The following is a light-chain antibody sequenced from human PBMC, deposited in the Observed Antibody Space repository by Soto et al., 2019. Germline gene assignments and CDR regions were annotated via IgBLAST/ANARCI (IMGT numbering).Light chain of an antibody. V-gene: IGKV3-20*01. J-gene: IGKJ1*01. CDR3: QQYGSSRT. CDR2: GAS. Sequence: EIVLTQSPGTLSFSPGEGATLSCRASQSVSTSYLAWYQQKPGQAPRLLIYGASSRATGIPDRFSGSGSGTDFTLTISRLEPEDFAVYYCQQYGSSRTFGQGTKVGIK. CDR1: QSVSTSY.